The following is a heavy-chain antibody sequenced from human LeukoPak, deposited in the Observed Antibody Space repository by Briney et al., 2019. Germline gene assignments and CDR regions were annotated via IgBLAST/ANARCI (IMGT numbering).Heavy chain of an antibody. V-gene: IGHV4-59*08. J-gene: IGHJ4*02. CDR3: ARGGRYFDYIDY. Sequence: SETLSLTCTVSGGSISSYYWSWIRQPPGQGLKWIGYISYSGSTNYNPSLKGRVTISVDTSKSQFSLKLSSVTAADTAVYYCARGGRYFDYIDYWGQGTLVTVSS. CDR1: GGSISSYY. CDR2: ISYSGST. D-gene: IGHD3-9*01.